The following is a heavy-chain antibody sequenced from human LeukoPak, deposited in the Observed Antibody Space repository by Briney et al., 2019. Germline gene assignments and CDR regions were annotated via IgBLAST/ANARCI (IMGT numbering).Heavy chain of an antibody. CDR2: ISSSSSTI. CDR3: ARDEPDGGSAS. CDR1: GFNFNTYS. V-gene: IGHV3-48*01. Sequence: GGSLRLSCAASGFNFNTYSMTWVRQPPGKGLEWVSYISSSSSTIFYGDSVKGRFTISRDNAKSSLYLQMNSLRAEDTAVHYCARDEPDGGSASWGQGTLVTVSS. D-gene: IGHD2-2*01. J-gene: IGHJ4*02.